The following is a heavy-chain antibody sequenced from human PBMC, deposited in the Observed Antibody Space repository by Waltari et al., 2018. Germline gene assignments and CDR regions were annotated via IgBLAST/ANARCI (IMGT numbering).Heavy chain of an antibody. CDR2: SIPIFGTA. CDR1: GGTFRSYA. CDR3: ARGGVYYDSSGYLSGWAFDI. J-gene: IGHJ3*02. Sequence: QVQLVQSGAEVKKPGSSVKVSCKASGGTFRSYAISWVRQAPGQGLEWGGVSIPIFGTANYAQKCQGRVTITAYKSPSTAYMELSSLRSEDTAVYYCARGGVYYDSSGYLSGWAFDIWGQGTMVTVSS. D-gene: IGHD3-22*01. V-gene: IGHV1-69*14.